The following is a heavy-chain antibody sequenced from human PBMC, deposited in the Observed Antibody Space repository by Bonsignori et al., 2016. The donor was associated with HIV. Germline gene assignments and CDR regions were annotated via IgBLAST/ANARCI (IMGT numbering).Heavy chain of an antibody. CDR1: GFTFSSYA. V-gene: IGHV3-64*01. CDR3: ARLMGLSGTAKGAFDI. D-gene: IGHD2-8*01. Sequence: GGSLRLSCAASGFTFSSYAMHWVRQAPGKGLEYVSAISSNGGSTYYANSVKGRFTISRDNSKNTLYLQMGSLRAEDMAVYYCARLMGLSGTAKGAFDIWGQGTMVTVSS. CDR2: ISSNGGST. J-gene: IGHJ3*02.